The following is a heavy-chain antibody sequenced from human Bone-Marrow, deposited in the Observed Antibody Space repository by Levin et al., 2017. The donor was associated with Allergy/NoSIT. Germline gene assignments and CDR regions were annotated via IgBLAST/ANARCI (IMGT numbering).Heavy chain of an antibody. CDR1: GFTFSDYF. CDR2: IKQDESEK. V-gene: IGHV3-7*01. J-gene: IGHJ4*02. CDR3: ARYVRVPSASLYYIDY. D-gene: IGHD2-2*01. Sequence: PGGSLRLSCEASGFTFSDYFMSWVRQAPGKGLEWVANIKQDESEKYYGDSVKGRFTISRDNARNSLYLQMNSLRAEDTAVYYCARYVRVPSASLYYIDYWGQGTLVTVSS.